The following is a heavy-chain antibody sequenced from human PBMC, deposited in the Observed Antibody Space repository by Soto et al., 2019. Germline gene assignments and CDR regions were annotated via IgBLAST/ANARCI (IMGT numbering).Heavy chain of an antibody. J-gene: IGHJ4*02. V-gene: IGHV2-5*01. CDR1: GFSINSGGVG. Sequence: QITLKESGPTLVKPTETLTLICTLSGFSINSGGVGVGWIRQSPGKAPEWLALVYWSGDEWYNPSLRYRLSVPKDTCKNQVVLTMTHMDPVDAGTYYCAKRRALSNNSFFDRWGQGALVTVSS. CDR3: AKRRALSNNSFFDR. D-gene: IGHD4-4*01. CDR2: VYWSGDE.